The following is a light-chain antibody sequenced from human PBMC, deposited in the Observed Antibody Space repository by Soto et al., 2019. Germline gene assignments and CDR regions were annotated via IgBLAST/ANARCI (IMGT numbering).Light chain of an antibody. Sequence: DLQMTQSPSSLSASVGDRVTITCRASQSISSYVNWYQQKPVKAPKLLIYAASSLQSGVPSRFSGSRSGTDFTLTISSLQPEDFATYYCQQSYSTPQNTFGQGTKLEIK. CDR2: AAS. J-gene: IGKJ2*01. CDR1: QSISSY. CDR3: QQSYSTPQNT. V-gene: IGKV1-39*01.